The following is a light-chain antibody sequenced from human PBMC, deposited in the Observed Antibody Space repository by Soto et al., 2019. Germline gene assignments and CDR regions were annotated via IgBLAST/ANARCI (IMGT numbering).Light chain of an antibody. CDR2: GSS. V-gene: IGKV3-20*01. Sequence: EIVLTQSPGILSLSPGERATLSCRASQTVSGNYLAGYQQKPGQSPRLLIYGSSDRATGIPDRFSGSGSGTDFTSTINRVVPEDVAVYYCQQYGSSPPYTFGQGTTVEI. J-gene: IGKJ2*01. CDR3: QQYGSSPPYT. CDR1: QTVSGNY.